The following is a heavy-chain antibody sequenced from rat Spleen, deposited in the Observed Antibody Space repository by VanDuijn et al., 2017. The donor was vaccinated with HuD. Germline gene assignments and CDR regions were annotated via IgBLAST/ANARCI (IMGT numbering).Heavy chain of an antibody. J-gene: IGHJ4*01. Sequence: EVQFQESGPGLVKPSQSLSLTCSVTGYSITSSYRWNWIRKFPGNKLEWMGYINSAGSTNYNPSLKSRISITRDTSKNQFFLQVNSVTTEDTATYYCARDGTGVMDAWGQGASVTVSS. V-gene: IGHV3-3*01. CDR3: ARDGTGVMDA. CDR2: INSAGST. CDR1: GYSITSSYR. D-gene: IGHD1-12*02.